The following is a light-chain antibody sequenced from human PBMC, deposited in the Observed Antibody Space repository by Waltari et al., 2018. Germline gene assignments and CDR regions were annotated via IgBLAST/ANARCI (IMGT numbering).Light chain of an antibody. CDR1: KSVSRS. CDR2: GAS. Sequence: IVLTQSPGTLSLSPGARAAIPCRASKSVSRSLAWYQQKPGQAPNLLIYGASTRATGIPDRFTGSGSGTDFSLTISSLEPEDFAIYFCQHYVRLPATFGQGTKVEIK. CDR3: QHYVRLPAT. V-gene: IGKV3-20*01. J-gene: IGKJ1*01.